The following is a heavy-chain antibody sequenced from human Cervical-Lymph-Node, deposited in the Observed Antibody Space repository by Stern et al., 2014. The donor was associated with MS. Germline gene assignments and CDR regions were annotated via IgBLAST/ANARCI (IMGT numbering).Heavy chain of an antibody. CDR1: GGRFTSYA. CDR3: VERDAWFDP. V-gene: IGHV1-69*06. Sequence: VQLVESGAEVKKPGSSVNVSCTASGGRFTSYAISWVRQGPGQGLEWLGGAIPTIGSTKYAQKFQGRLTITADKSSNIAYMELRSLTTEDTAIYYCVERDAWFDPWGPGTLVTVSS. D-gene: IGHD1-1*01. J-gene: IGHJ5*02. CDR2: AIPTIGST.